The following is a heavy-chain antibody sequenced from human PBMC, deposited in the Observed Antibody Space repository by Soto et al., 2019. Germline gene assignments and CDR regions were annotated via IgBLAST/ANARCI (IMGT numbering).Heavy chain of an antibody. Sequence: EVQLVESGGGLVQPGRSLRLSCAASGFTFDDYAMHWVRQAPGKGLEWVSGISWNSGSIGYADSVKGRFTISRDNAKNSLYLQMNSLRAEDTALYYCAKDMRVRGVLLGWFDPWGQGTLVTVSS. CDR1: GFTFDDYA. CDR2: ISWNSGSI. V-gene: IGHV3-9*01. J-gene: IGHJ5*02. CDR3: AKDMRVRGVLLGWFDP. D-gene: IGHD3-10*01.